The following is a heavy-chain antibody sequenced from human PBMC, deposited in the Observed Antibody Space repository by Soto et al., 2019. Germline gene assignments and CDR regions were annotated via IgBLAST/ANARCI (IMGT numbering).Heavy chain of an antibody. V-gene: IGHV3-23*01. CDR1: GLTFRNSG. CDR3: ASLGRNVPPFDS. J-gene: IGHJ4*02. D-gene: IGHD1-1*01. CDR2: ISGGAGTT. Sequence: EVQLLESGGGLVQPGESLRLSCAASGLTFRNSGMSWVRQAPGKGLEWVSAISGGAGTTDYAESVKGRFTISRDNSKKTLYLQMNSLRVEDTAVYYCASLGRNVPPFDSWGQGTLVIVSS.